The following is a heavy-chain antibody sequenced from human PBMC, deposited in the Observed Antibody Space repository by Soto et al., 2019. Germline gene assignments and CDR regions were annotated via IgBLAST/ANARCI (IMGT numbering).Heavy chain of an antibody. V-gene: IGHV4-39*01. CDR1: GGSISSSSYY. CDR2: IYYSGST. D-gene: IGHD3-3*01. J-gene: IGHJ5*02. Sequence: QLQLRESGPGLVKPSETLSLTCTVSGGSISSSSYYWGWIRQPPGKGLEWIGSIYYSGSTYYNPSLKSRVTISVDTSKNQFSLKLSSVTAADTAVYYCAIIVGRVVTPNWFDPWGQGTLVTVSS. CDR3: AIIVGRVVTPNWFDP.